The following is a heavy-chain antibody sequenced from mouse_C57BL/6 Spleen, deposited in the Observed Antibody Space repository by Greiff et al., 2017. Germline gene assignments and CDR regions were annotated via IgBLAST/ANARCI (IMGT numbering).Heavy chain of an antibody. J-gene: IGHJ2*01. CDR3: ARRYSNYDYFDY. V-gene: IGHV1-69*01. CDR2: IDPSDSYT. D-gene: IGHD2-5*01. Sequence: QVQLQQPGAELVMPGASVKLSCKASGYTFTSYWMHWVKQRPGQGLEWIGEIDPSDSYTNYNQKFKGKSTLTVDKSSSTAYMQLSSLTSEDSAVYYCARRYSNYDYFDYWGKGTTLTVSS. CDR1: GYTFTSYW.